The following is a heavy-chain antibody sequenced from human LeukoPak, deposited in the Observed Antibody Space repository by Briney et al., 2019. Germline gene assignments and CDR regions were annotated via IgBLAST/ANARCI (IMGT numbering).Heavy chain of an antibody. CDR1: GFTFTSYY. Sequence: GGSLRLSCAASGFTFTSYYMHWVRQAPGQGLEWMGIINPSGGSTSYAQKFQGRVTMTRDMSTSTVYMELSSLRSEDTAVYYCARDRYYDSGSYYNWGQGTLVTVSS. CDR2: INPSGGST. CDR3: ARDRYYDSGSYYN. J-gene: IGHJ4*02. V-gene: IGHV1-46*01. D-gene: IGHD3-10*01.